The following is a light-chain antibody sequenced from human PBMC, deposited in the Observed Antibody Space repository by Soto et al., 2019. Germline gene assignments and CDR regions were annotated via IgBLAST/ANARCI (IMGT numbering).Light chain of an antibody. CDR2: YAS. CDR1: ESVHRN. V-gene: IGKV3-15*01. Sequence: EMVMTQSPATPSVSPGERVTLSCRASESVHRNLAWYQQKPGQGPSLLIYYASTRATGVPDRFTGSGSGTEFTLTISGLQSVDFGVYHCQHYSNWPPTFGPGTKVDIK. J-gene: IGKJ3*01. CDR3: QHYSNWPPT.